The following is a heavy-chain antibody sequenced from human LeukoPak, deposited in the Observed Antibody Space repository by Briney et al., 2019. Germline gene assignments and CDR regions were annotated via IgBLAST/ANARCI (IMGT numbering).Heavy chain of an antibody. J-gene: IGHJ4*02. CDR1: GFTLSTNA. V-gene: IGHV3-23*01. CDR3: AKDVGKWESLHFFDY. CDR2: ISGSGAST. D-gene: IGHD1-26*01. Sequence: GGSLRLSCLTSGFTLSTNAMSWVRQAPGKGLEWISGISGSGASTYHADSVKGRFTISRDDSRNTLYLQMNSLRGDDTAVYYCAKDVGKWESLHFFDYWGQGTLVTVSS.